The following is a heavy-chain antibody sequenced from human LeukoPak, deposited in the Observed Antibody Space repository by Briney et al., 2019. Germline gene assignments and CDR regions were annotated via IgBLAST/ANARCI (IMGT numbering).Heavy chain of an antibody. J-gene: IGHJ4*02. D-gene: IGHD3-10*01. CDR1: GFTFSYFV. V-gene: IGHV3-64*01. CDR3: ARDVKYYFGSGTYQ. CDR2: IDTNEDMT. Sequence: GGSLRLSCEASGFTFSYFVMHWVRQSPGKGLEYVAGIDTNEDMTYYGRSVKGRSTISRDNDKNTVYLQMDSLRPEDTAVYYCARDVKYYFGSGTYQWGQGALVTVSS.